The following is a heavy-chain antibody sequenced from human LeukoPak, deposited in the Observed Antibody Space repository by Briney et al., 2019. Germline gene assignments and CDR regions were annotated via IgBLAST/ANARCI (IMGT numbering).Heavy chain of an antibody. J-gene: IGHJ6*03. CDR3: ATRSSVGATAGYYYYYMDV. V-gene: IGHV1-24*01. CDR1: GYTLTELS. Sequence: ASVKVSCKVSGYTLTELSMHWVRQAPGKGLEWMGGFDPEDGETICAQKFQGRVTMTEDTSTDTAYMELSSLRSEDTAVYYCATRSSVGATAGYYYYYMDVWGKGTTVTVSS. CDR2: FDPEDGET. D-gene: IGHD1-26*01.